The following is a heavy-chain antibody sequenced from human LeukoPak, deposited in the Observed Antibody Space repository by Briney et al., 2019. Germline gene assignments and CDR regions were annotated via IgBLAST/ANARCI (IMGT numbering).Heavy chain of an antibody. CDR2: IWYDGTNK. D-gene: IGHD3-22*01. V-gene: IGHV3-33*01. CDR3: ARLMAHYYDSRGYPDAFDM. Sequence: GGSLRLSRSSSVFTFSSYAMHWVRQAPGKGLEWVAAIWYDGTNKYYADSVKGRFTISRDNYKSTLYLQLNSLRAEDTAVYYCARLMAHYYDSRGYPDAFDMWGQGTLVTVSS. J-gene: IGHJ3*02. CDR1: VFTFSSYA.